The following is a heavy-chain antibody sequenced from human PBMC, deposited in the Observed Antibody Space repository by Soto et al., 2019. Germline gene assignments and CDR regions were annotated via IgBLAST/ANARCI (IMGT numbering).Heavy chain of an antibody. CDR1: GFTFSSYE. CDR3: ARTPRIGDGYNFGAFDI. CDR2: ISSSGSTI. J-gene: IGHJ3*02. D-gene: IGHD5-12*01. Sequence: LRLSCAASGFTFSSYEMNWVRQAPGKGLEWVSYISSSGSTIYYADSVKGRFTISRDNAKNSLYLQMNSLRAEDTAVYYCARTPRIGDGYNFGAFDIWGQGTMVTVSS. V-gene: IGHV3-48*03.